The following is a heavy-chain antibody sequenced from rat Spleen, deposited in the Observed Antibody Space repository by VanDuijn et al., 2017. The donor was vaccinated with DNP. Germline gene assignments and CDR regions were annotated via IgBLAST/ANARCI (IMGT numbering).Heavy chain of an antibody. CDR3: STGIPTWFAY. D-gene: IGHD1-4*01. J-gene: IGHJ3*01. Sequence: EVKLVESGGGLVQPGRSLKLSCAASGFNFNDYWMGWVRQAPGKGLEWIGQINKDSSTINYNPSLKEKITISRDNAQNTLYLQMSKLGSEDTATYYCSTGIPTWFAYWGQGTLVTVSS. CDR2: INKDSSTI. V-gene: IGHV4-2*01. CDR1: GFNFNDYW.